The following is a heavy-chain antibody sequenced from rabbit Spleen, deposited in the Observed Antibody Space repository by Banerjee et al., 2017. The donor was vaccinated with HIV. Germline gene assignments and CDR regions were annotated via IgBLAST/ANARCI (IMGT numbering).Heavy chain of an antibody. J-gene: IGHJ6*01. CDR2: IDAGSSAFT. D-gene: IGHD1-1*01. Sequence: QSLEESGGDLVKPGASLTLTCTASGVSFSISSYMCWVRQAPGKGLEWIACIDAGSSAFTYFATWAKGRFTISKTSSTTVTLQMTRLTAADTATYFCARDTSSSFSSYGMALWGPGTLVTVS. V-gene: IGHV1S40*01. CDR1: GVSFSISSY. CDR3: ARDTSSSFSSYGMAL.